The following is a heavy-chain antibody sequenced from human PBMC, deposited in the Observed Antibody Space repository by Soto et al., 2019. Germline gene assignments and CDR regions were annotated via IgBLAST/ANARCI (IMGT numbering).Heavy chain of an antibody. CDR1: GYSFTSYW. CDR2: IDPSDSYT. J-gene: IGHJ6*02. D-gene: IGHD2-2*02. V-gene: IGHV5-10-1*01. Sequence: GESLKISCKGSGYSFTSYWVSWVRQMPGKGLEWMGRIDPSDSYTNYSPSFQGHVTISADKSISTAYLQWSSLKASDTAMYYRARPYCSSTSCYTANYYYYYGMDVWGQGTTVTVSS. CDR3: ARPYCSSTSCYTANYYYYYGMDV.